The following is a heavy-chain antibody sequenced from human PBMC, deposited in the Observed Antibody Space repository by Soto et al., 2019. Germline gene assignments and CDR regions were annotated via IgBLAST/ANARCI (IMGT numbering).Heavy chain of an antibody. D-gene: IGHD3-10*01. Sequence: NPSETLSLTCTVSGDSVRSGSYYWSWIRQPPGKGLQWIGYIYYNGNTNYNPSRKSRVTISVGTSKNQFSLRLSSVTAADTAVYYCARVHPQYFGSGPYYNDAFDIWGQGTMVTISS. J-gene: IGHJ3*02. CDR2: IYYNGNT. CDR3: ARVHPQYFGSGPYYNDAFDI. V-gene: IGHV4-61*01. CDR1: GDSVRSGSYY.